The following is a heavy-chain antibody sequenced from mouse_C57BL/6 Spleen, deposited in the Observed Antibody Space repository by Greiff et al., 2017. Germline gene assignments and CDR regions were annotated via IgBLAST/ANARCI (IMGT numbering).Heavy chain of an antibody. J-gene: IGHJ4*01. CDR3: ARGSSYDAMDY. V-gene: IGHV1-20*01. CDR2: INPYNGVT. D-gene: IGHD1-1*01. CDR1: GYSFTGYF. Sequence: VQLQQSGPELVKPGDSVKISCKASGYSFTGYFMNWVMQSHGKSLEWIGRINPYNGVTFYNQKFKGKATLTVDKSSSTAHMELRSLTSEDSAVYYCARGSSYDAMDYWGQGTSVTVSS.